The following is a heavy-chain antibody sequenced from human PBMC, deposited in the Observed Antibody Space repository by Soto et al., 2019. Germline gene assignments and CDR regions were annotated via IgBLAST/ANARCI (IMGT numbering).Heavy chain of an antibody. V-gene: IGHV1-69*13. CDR1: GGTLSSYA. Sequence: SVKVSCKASGGTLSSYAISWVRQAPGQGLEWMGGIIPIFGTANYAQKFQGRVTITADESTSTAYMELSSLRSEDTAVYYCARSYYYDSSGYYRTGDAFDIWGQGTMVTVSS. D-gene: IGHD3-22*01. CDR3: ARSYYYDSSGYYRTGDAFDI. CDR2: IIPIFGTA. J-gene: IGHJ3*02.